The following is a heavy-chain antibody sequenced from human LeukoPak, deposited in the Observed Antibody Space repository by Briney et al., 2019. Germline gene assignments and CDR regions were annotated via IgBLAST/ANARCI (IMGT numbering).Heavy chain of an antibody. Sequence: GGSLRLSCAASGFTFSSYSMNWVRQAPGKGLEWVSSISSSSSYIYYADSAKGRFTISRDNAKNSLYLQMNSLRAEDTAVYYCARGLTYYDFWSGYCLDYWGQGTLVTVSS. J-gene: IGHJ4*02. V-gene: IGHV3-21*01. CDR3: ARGLTYYDFWSGYCLDY. CDR2: ISSSSSYI. D-gene: IGHD3-3*01. CDR1: GFTFSSYS.